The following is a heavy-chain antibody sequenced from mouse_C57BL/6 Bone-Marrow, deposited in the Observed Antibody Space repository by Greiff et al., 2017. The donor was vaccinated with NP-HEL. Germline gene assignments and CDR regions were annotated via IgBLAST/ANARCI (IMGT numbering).Heavy chain of an antibody. CDR1: GFTFSDYG. CDR3: ASHYGSSYAMDY. D-gene: IGHD1-1*01. J-gene: IGHJ4*01. V-gene: IGHV5-17*01. CDR2: ISSGSSTI. Sequence: VQLQQSGGGLVKPGGSLKLSCAASGFTFSDYGMHWVRQAPEKGLEWVAYISSGSSTIYYADTVKGRFTISRDNAKNTLFLQMTSLRSEDTAMYYCASHYGSSYAMDYWGQGTLVTVSS.